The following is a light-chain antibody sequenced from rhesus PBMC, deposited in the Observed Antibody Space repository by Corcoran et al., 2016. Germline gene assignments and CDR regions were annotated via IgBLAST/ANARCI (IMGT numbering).Light chain of an antibody. CDR3: CSYAGNYTYI. CDR2: GVS. J-gene: IGLJ1*01. Sequence: QAALTQPPSVSGSPGQSVTISCTGTSSDIGGYNYVSWYQQHPGKAPKLMIYGVSRRPSGVSDRFSGSKSGNTASLTISGLQAEDEADYYCCSYAGNYTYIFGVGTRLTVL. V-gene: IGLV2-23*01. CDR1: SSDIGGYNY.